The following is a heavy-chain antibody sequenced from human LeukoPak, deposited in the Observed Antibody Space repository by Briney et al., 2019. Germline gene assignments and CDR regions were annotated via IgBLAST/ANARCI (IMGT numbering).Heavy chain of an antibody. J-gene: IGHJ3*02. Sequence: GGSLRLSCTTSGFGSKNYAMSWVRLAPGKGLEWVSIISATGVNTYYADFVNGRFTFSRDNSKNTLYLQMNSLRAEDTAVYYCARQPAGYSYGAGAFDIWGQGTMVSVSS. D-gene: IGHD5-18*01. V-gene: IGHV3-23*01. CDR1: GFGSKNYA. CDR3: ARQPAGYSYGAGAFDI. CDR2: ISATGVNT.